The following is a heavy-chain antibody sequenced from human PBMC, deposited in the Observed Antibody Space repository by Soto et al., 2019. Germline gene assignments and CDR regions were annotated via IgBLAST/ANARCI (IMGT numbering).Heavy chain of an antibody. V-gene: IGHV1-2*02. CDR3: AREPATAKPEGVDF. J-gene: IGHJ4*02. CDR2: INPNSGGT. D-gene: IGHD1-1*01. CDR1: GYTFSDYY. Sequence: ASVKVSCKASGYTFSDYYIHWVRQAPGQGLEWMGWINPNSGGTKYAPKFQGGVTMTRDTSITTAYMELSRLRSGDTAVYYCAREPATAKPEGVDFWGQGTLVTVSA.